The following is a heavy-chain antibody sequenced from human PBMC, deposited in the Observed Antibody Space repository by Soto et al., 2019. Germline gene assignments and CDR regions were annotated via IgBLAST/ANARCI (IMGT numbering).Heavy chain of an antibody. Sequence: GGSLRLSCVVSGLTFRSYWMSWVRQAPGKGLEWVANINQDGSESYYVDSVKGRFTISRDNAKNSLYLQMTSLRAEDTAVYYCARPARECSSPGCANWGQGTQVTVSS. CDR3: ARPARECSSPGCAN. J-gene: IGHJ4*02. D-gene: IGHD2-2*01. CDR1: GLTFRSYW. V-gene: IGHV3-7*01. CDR2: INQDGSES.